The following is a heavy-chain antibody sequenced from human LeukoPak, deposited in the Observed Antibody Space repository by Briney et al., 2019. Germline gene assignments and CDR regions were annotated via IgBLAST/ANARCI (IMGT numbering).Heavy chain of an antibody. V-gene: IGHV3-30*18. CDR1: GFTFSSYG. CDR2: ISYDGSNK. D-gene: IGHD5-18*01. Sequence: GGSLRLSCAASGFTFSSYGMHWVRQAPGKGLEWVAVISYDGSNKYYADSVKGRFTISRDNSENTLYLQMNSLRAEDTAVYYCAKDWDTAMVTNYWGQGTLVTVSS. CDR3: AKDWDTAMVTNY. J-gene: IGHJ4*02.